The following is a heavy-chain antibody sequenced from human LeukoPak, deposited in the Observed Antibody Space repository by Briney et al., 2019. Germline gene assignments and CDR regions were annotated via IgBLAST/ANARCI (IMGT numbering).Heavy chain of an antibody. D-gene: IGHD1-1*01. J-gene: IGHJ4*02. CDR2: ISYDGSNK. CDR3: ARDWNL. Sequence: GGSLRLSCAASGFTFSSYAMHWVRQAPGKGLEWVAVISYDGSNKYYADSVKGRFTISRDNSKNTLYLQMNSLRAEDTAVYYCARDWNLWGQGTLVTVSS. CDR1: GFTFSSYA. V-gene: IGHV3-30-3*01.